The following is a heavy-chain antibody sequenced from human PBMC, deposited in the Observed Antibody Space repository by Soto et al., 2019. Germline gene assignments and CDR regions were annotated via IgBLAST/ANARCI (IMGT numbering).Heavy chain of an antibody. CDR1: GFTFSNAW. CDR2: IKSKTDGGTT. J-gene: IGHJ4*02. Sequence: GGSLRLSCAASGFTFSNAWMSWVRQAPGKGLEWVGRIKSKTDGGTTDYAVPVKGRFTISRDDSKTTLYLQMNSLKTEDTAVYYCTTTGSWLVSDYWGQGTLVTVSS. V-gene: IGHV3-15*01. CDR3: TTTGSWLVSDY. D-gene: IGHD6-19*01.